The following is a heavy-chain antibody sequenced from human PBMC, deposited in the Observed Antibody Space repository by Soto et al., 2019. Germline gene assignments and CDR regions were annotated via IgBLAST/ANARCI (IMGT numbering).Heavy chain of an antibody. CDR1: GFTFSSYS. CDR2: ISSSSSTI. D-gene: IGHD6-19*01. CDR3: ARSPAIRYSSGWYFDL. Sequence: PGVSLRLSCAASGFTFSSYSMNWVRQAPGKGLEWVSYISSSSSTIYYADSVKGRFTISRDNAKNSLYLQMNSLRDEDTAVYYCARSPAIRYSSGWYFDLWGRGTLVTVSS. J-gene: IGHJ2*01. V-gene: IGHV3-48*02.